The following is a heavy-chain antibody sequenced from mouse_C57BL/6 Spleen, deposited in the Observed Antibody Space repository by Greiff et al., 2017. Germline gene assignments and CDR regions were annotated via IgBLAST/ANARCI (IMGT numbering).Heavy chain of an antibody. J-gene: IGHJ2*01. CDR1: GFTFSSYG. CDR3: ARHRTGTGFDY. D-gene: IGHD4-1*01. Sequence: EVMLVESGGDLVKPGGSLKLSCAASGFTFSSYGMSWVRQTPDKRLEWVATISSGGSYTYYPDSVKGRFTISRDNAKNTLYLQMSSLKSEDTAMYYCARHRTGTGFDYWGQGTTLTVSS. CDR2: ISSGGSYT. V-gene: IGHV5-6*01.